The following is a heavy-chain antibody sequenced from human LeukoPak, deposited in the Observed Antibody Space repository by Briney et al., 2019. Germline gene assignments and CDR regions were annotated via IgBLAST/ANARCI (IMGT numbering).Heavy chain of an antibody. CDR1: GFTLSSYE. V-gene: IGHV3-48*03. J-gene: IGHJ6*02. CDR2: ISSSGSTI. Sequence: GGSLRLSCAASGFTLSSYEMNWVRQAPGKGLEWVSYISSSGSTIYYADSVKGRFTISRDNAKNSLYLQMNSLRAEDTAVYYCARDLIAAAGADPPVYYGMDVWGQGTTVTVSS. CDR3: ARDLIAAAGADPPVYYGMDV. D-gene: IGHD6-13*01.